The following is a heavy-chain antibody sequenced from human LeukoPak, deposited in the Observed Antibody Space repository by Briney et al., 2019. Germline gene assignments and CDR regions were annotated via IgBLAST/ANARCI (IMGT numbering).Heavy chain of an antibody. CDR1: GLIFSNAW. CDR3: TRVRATTARASAI. Sequence: GGSLRLSCVGSGLIFSNAWLSWVRQAPGKGLEWVGRIKSRVDGGTTDYAAPVKDRFTISRDDAKSTLYLQMNTLKAEDTAVYYCTRVRATTARASAIWAQGTMVTVSS. J-gene: IGHJ3*02. CDR2: IKSRVDGGTT. V-gene: IGHV3-15*01. D-gene: IGHD1-26*01.